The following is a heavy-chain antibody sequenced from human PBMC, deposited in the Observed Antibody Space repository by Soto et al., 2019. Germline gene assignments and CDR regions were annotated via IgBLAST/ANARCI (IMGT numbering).Heavy chain of an antibody. CDR2: IYYSGST. V-gene: IGHV4-31*03. CDR3: ARVDLRTVTAADKEEYWFDP. J-gene: IGHJ5*02. Sequence: QVQLQESGPGLVKPSQTLSLTCTVSGGSISSGGYYWSWIRQHPGKGLEWIGYIYYSGSTYYNPSLKRRVTISVDTSKNQFSLKLSSVTAADTAVYYCARVDLRTVTAADKEEYWFDPWGQGTLVTVSS. CDR1: GGSISSGGYY. D-gene: IGHD4-17*01.